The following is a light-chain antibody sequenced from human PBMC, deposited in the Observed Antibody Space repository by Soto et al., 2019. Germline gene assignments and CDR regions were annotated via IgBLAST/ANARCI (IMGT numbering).Light chain of an antibody. CDR1: QGVSSH. CDR2: EIS. Sequence: IQLTQFPSSLSASVGDRVTITCRASQGVSSHLAWHQQKPGKAPKLLIYEISTLQSGVPSRFSGSGSGTDFTLTISSLQPEDFATYYCQHLNSYPITFGQGTRLEIK. V-gene: IGKV1-9*01. J-gene: IGKJ5*01. CDR3: QHLNSYPIT.